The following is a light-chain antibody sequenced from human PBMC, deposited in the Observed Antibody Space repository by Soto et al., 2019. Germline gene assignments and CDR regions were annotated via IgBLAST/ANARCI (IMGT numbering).Light chain of an antibody. J-gene: IGLJ2*01. V-gene: IGLV2-14*03. CDR3: SSYSSGSTHVV. Sequence: QSALTQPASVSGSRGQSISISCSGTASDVGGYNYVSWYQQHPGKVPKLIIYDVTDRPSGVSNRFSVSKSGNTAFLTISGLQTEDEADYSCSSYSSGSTHVVFGGGTKLTVL. CDR1: ASDVGGYNY. CDR2: DVT.